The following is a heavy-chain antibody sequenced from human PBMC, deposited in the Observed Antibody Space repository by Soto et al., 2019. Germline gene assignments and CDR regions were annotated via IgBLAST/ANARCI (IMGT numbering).Heavy chain of an antibody. CDR3: TRLKQDYAVA. Sequence: QVQLVQSGAEVKKPGASVKVSCKASGYTFTSYDINWVRLATGQGLEWMGWMNPNSGNTAYAQKFQGRVTMTSNTSISSAYMELSSRRSEDTALYYWTRLKQDYAVAWGQRTLVTVSS. D-gene: IGHD3-16*01. CDR1: GYTFTSYD. V-gene: IGHV1-8*01. CDR2: MNPNSGNT. J-gene: IGHJ5*02.